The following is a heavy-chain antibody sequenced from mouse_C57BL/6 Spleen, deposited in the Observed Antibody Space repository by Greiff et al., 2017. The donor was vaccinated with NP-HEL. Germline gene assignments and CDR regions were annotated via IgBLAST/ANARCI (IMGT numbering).Heavy chain of an antibody. J-gene: IGHJ4*01. D-gene: IGHD2-1*01. CDR2: ISDGGSYT. Sequence: EVQLVESGGGLVKPGGSLKLSCAASGFTFSSYAMSWVRQTPEKRLEWVATISDGGSYTYYPDNVKGRFTISRDNAKNNLYLQMSHLKSEDTAMYYCARDMGYYGNPFYALAYWGHGTSVTVSS. CDR3: ARDMGYYGNPFYALAY. CDR1: GFTFSSYA. V-gene: IGHV5-4*01.